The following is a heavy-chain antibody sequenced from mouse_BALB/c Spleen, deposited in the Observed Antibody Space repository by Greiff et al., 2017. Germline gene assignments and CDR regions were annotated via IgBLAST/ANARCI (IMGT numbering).Heavy chain of an antibody. V-gene: IGHV5-6-5*01. Sequence: EVKLVESGGGLVKPGGSLKLSCAASGFTFSSYAMSWVRQTPEKRLEWVESISSGGSTYYPDSVKGRFTISRDNARNILYLQMSSLRSEDTAMYYCARGGDGYPAWFAYWGQGTLVTVSA. D-gene: IGHD2-3*01. CDR2: ISSGGST. J-gene: IGHJ3*01. CDR1: GFTFSSYA. CDR3: ARGGDGYPAWFAY.